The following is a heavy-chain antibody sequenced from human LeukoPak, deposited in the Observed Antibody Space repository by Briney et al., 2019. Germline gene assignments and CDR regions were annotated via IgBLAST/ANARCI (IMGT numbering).Heavy chain of an antibody. CDR1: AFIFSGHW. CDR3: ARDSEMATKDGMR. Sequence: GGSLRLSCEGSAFIFSGHWMNWVRQTPGKGLEWVASIKEDGSERQYVDSVKGRFSISRDNTKGSLFLQLNSLRAEDTAVYYCARDSEMATKDGMRWGQGTLVTVSS. CDR2: IKEDGSER. V-gene: IGHV3-7*03. D-gene: IGHD5-24*01. J-gene: IGHJ4*02.